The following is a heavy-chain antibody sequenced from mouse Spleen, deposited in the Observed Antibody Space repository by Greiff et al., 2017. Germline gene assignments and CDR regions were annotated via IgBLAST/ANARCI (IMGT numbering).Heavy chain of an antibody. CDR2: ISPENGDT. CDR1: GFNIKDDD. V-gene: IGHV14-4*01. Sequence: VQLQQSGAELVRPGASVKLSCTASGFNIKDDDMHWVKQRPEQGLEWIGWISPENGDTEYASKFQGKATITADKSSNTAYLQLSSLTSEDTAVYYCTTPLILRLSPWFAYWGQRTLGTVSA. J-gene: IGHJ3*01. CDR3: TTPLILRLSPWFAY.